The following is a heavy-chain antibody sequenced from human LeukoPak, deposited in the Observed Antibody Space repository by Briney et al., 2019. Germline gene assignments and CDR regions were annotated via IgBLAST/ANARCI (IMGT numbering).Heavy chain of an antibody. Sequence: KPSETLSLTCTVSGGSISSYYWSWIRQPPGKGLEWIGYIYYSGSTNYNPSLKSRVTISVDTSKNQFSLKLSSVTAADTAVYYCARVSLPANYASSGYYPSDYSGQGTLVTVSS. CDR2: IYYSGST. CDR1: GGSISSYY. J-gene: IGHJ4*02. D-gene: IGHD3-22*01. V-gene: IGHV4-59*01. CDR3: ARVSLPANYASSGYYPSDY.